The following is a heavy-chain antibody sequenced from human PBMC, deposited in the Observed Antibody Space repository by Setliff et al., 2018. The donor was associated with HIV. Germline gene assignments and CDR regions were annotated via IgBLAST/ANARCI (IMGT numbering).Heavy chain of an antibody. Sequence: SETLSLTCTASGGSYSSSFHYWVWIRQPPGKGLEWVGSIYHDGKTYYNPSLESRFTISRDNSKDTLYLDLNSLRSEDTAVYYCVRDDSNGPNSLDPWGQGTLVTVSS. D-gene: IGHD2-8*01. CDR2: IYHDGKT. J-gene: IGHJ5*02. CDR1: GGSYSSSFHY. V-gene: IGHV4-39*02. CDR3: VRDDSNGPNSLDP.